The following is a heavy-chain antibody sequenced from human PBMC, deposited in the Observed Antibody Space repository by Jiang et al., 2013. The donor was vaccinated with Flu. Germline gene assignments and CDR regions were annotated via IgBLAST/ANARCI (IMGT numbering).Heavy chain of an antibody. CDR2: IYYSGST. CDR1: GGSISSYY. Sequence: SGPGLVKPSETLSLTCTVSGGSISSYYWSWIRQPPGKGLEWIGYIYYSGSTNYNPSLKSRVTISVDTSKNQFSLKLSSVTAADTAVYYCARDTGKRYSGYGMDVWGQGTTVTVSS. CDR3: ARDTGKRYSGYGMDV. D-gene: IGHD5-18*01. J-gene: IGHJ6*02. V-gene: IGHV4-59*01.